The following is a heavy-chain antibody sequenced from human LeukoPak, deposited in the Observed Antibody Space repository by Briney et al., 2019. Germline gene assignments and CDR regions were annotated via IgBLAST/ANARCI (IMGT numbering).Heavy chain of an antibody. CDR1: GFTFSSHA. CDR3: ARDRFSSGWYNWFDP. V-gene: IGHV3-23*01. D-gene: IGHD6-19*01. J-gene: IGHJ5*02. CDR2: IRFNGATT. Sequence: GGSLRLSCAAPGFTFSSHAMSWVRQAPGKGLEWVSGIRFNGATTFYADSVKGRFTISRDNSKNTLYLQMNSLRAEDTAVYYCARDRFSSGWYNWFDPWGQGTLVTVSS.